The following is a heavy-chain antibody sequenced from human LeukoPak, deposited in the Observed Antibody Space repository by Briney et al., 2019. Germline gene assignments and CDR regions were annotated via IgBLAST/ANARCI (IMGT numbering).Heavy chain of an antibody. CDR1: GVNFNNYV. J-gene: IGHJ4*02. CDR2: IIPVFGTV. CDR3: EAAGGSNWYIY. D-gene: IGHD6-13*01. Sequence: SVKASCTASGVNFNNYVISWVRQAPGQGLEWMGGIIPVFGTVKYAQKFQGRVTITADESTSTAYMELDSLKSSDTALYFCEAAGGSNWYIYWGQGTRVTVSS. V-gene: IGHV1-69*13.